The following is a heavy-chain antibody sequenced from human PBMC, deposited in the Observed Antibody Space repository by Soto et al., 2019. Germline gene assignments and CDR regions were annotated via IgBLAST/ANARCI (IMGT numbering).Heavy chain of an antibody. D-gene: IGHD3-3*01. CDR1: GYTLTELS. V-gene: IGHV1-24*01. J-gene: IGHJ4*02. Sequence: ASVKVSCKVSGYTLTELSMHWVRQAPGKGLEWMGGFDPEDGETIYAQKFQGRVTMTEDTSTDTAYMELSSLRSEDTAVYYCATARRIFGVVITAFFDYWGQGTLVTVSS. CDR2: FDPEDGET. CDR3: ATARRIFGVVITAFFDY.